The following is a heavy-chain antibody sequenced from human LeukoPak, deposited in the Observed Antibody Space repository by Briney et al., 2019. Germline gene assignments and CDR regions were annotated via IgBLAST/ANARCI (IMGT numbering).Heavy chain of an antibody. J-gene: IGHJ4*02. Sequence: SETLSLTCTVSGGSISSGGYYWSWIRQHPGKGLEWIGYIYYSGSTYYNPSLKSRVTISVDTSKNQFSLKLSSVTAADTAVYYCARATPDWYDSSGYYDYWGQGTLVTVSS. CDR1: GGSISSGGYY. CDR2: IYYSGST. V-gene: IGHV4-31*03. D-gene: IGHD3-22*01. CDR3: ARATPDWYDSSGYYDY.